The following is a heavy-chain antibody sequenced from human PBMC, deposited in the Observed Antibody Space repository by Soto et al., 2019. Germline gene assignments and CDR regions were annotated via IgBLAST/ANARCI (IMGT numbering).Heavy chain of an antibody. CDR2: INHSGST. D-gene: IGHD2-15*01. V-gene: IGHV4-61*01. CDR1: GDSVSSGTYF. CDR3: ARGVAAPTNWFDP. Sequence: SETQCLSCTVSGDSVSSGTYFWPWIRPPLGKGLEWIGEINHSGSTNYNPSLKSRVTISVDTSKNQFSLKLSCVTAADTAVYYCARGVAAPTNWFDPWGQGTLVTVSS. J-gene: IGHJ5*02.